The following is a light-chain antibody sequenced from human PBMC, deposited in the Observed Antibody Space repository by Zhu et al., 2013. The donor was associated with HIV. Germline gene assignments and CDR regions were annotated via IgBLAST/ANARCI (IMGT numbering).Light chain of an antibody. Sequence: QSVLTQPPSLSGAPGQRVTISCTGNVSNIGAGYEVHWYKQVPETAPKLLIYGNINRPSGVPDRFSGSKSGTSASLAITGLQTEDEADYYCQSYDSSLSGYVFGSGTKVTVL. CDR1: VSNIGAGYE. V-gene: IGLV1-40*01. CDR3: QSYDSSLSGYV. J-gene: IGLJ1*01. CDR2: GNI.